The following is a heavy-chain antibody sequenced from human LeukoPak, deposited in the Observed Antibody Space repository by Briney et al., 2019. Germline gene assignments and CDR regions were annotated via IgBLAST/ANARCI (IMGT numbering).Heavy chain of an antibody. V-gene: IGHV4-34*01. Sequence: PSETLSLTCAVYGGSFSGYYYNWIRQPPGKGLEWIGEIHPTGSTTYNTSLKSRPTISVDTSTNQFSLKLSSVTVADTALYFCVRGVDSAKLGYWGQGTLVTVSS. CDR3: VRGVDSAKLGY. CDR2: IHPTGST. CDR1: GGSFSGYY. D-gene: IGHD3-3*01. J-gene: IGHJ4*02.